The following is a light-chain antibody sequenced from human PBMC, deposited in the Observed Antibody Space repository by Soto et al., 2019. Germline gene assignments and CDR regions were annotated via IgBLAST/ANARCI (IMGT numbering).Light chain of an antibody. CDR2: HSN. Sequence: QAVVTQPPSASGTPGQRVTISCSGSTSNIGSNTVNWYQQLPGTAPKLLIYHSNQRPSGVPDRFSGSRSGTSASLAIVGLRSEYEAIYYCAAWDASLSACVFGNGTKLTVL. J-gene: IGLJ1*01. V-gene: IGLV1-44*01. CDR3: AAWDASLSACV. CDR1: TSNIGSNT.